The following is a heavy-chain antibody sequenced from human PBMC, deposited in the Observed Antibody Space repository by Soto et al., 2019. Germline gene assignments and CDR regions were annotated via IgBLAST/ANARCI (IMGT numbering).Heavy chain of an antibody. CDR2: IIPIFGTA. CDR3: AIYCSGGSCYGEGGFAFDY. V-gene: IGHV1-69*13. CDR1: GGTFSSYA. D-gene: IGHD2-15*01. J-gene: IGHJ4*02. Sequence: ASVKVSCKASGGTFSSYAISWVRQAPGQGLEWMGGIIPIFGTANYAQKFQGRVTITADESTSTAYMELSSLRSEDTAVYYCAIYCSGGSCYGEGGFAFDYWGQGTLVTVSS.